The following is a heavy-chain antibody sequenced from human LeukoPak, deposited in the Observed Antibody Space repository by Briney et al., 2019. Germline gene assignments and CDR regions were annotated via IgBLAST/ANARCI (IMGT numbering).Heavy chain of an antibody. CDR2: IIPIFGTA. J-gene: IGHJ6*02. D-gene: IGHD3-10*01. CDR3: SYGSGTSPGYYYYGMNV. CDR1: GGTFSSYA. V-gene: IGHV1-69*13. Sequence: SVKVSCKASGGTFSSYAISWVRQAPGQGLEWMGGIIPIFGTANYAQKFQGRVTITADESTSTAYMELSSLRSEDTAVYYCSYGSGTSPGYYYYGMNVWGQGTTVTVSS.